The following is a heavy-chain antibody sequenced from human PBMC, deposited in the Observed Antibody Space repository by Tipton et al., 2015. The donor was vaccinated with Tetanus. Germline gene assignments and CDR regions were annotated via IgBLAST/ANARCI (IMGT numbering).Heavy chain of an antibody. V-gene: IGHV4-61*08. CDR2: TSPSGRT. D-gene: IGHD5-18*01. J-gene: IGHJ5*02. CDR3: ASHHQYDIHGYLIPFDP. CDR1: GGSIRSGDHQ. Sequence: TLSLTCTVSGGSIRSGDHQWNWIRQPPGQGLEWLAYTSPSGRTNSNYSLKSRITISQDTSKNQFSLRLTSVTAADTAVYYCASHHQYDIHGYLIPFDPWGQGTVVTVSS.